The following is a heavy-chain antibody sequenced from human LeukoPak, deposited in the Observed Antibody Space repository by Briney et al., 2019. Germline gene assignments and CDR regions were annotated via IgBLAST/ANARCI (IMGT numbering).Heavy chain of an antibody. CDR2: ISYDGSNK. Sequence: PGRSLRLSCAASGFTFSSYAMHWVRQAPGKGLEWVAVISYDGSNKYYADSVKGRFTISRDNPKNTLYLQMNSLRAEDTAVYYCARDQSGSYLYYFDYWGQGTLVTVSS. CDR3: ARDQSGSYLYYFDY. J-gene: IGHJ4*02. CDR1: GFTFSSYA. V-gene: IGHV3-30-3*01. D-gene: IGHD1-26*01.